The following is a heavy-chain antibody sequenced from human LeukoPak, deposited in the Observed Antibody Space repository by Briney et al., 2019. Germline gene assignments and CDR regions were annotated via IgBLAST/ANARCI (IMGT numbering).Heavy chain of an antibody. CDR1: GGSISSSSYY. J-gene: IGHJ4*02. V-gene: IGHV4-39*07. CDR2: IYHSGST. CDR3: ARDRYDILTGYPPGPEDY. Sequence: SETLSLTCTVSGGSISSSSYYWGWIRQPPGKGLEWIGSIYHSGSTYYNLSLKSRVTISVDTSKNQFSLKLSSVTAADTAVYYCARDRYDILTGYPPGPEDYWGQGTLVTVSS. D-gene: IGHD3-9*01.